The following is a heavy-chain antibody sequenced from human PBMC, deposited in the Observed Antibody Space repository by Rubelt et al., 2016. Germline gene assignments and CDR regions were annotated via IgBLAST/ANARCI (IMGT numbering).Heavy chain of an antibody. D-gene: IGHD3-22*01. V-gene: IGHV3-23*04. Sequence: EVQLVESGGGLVQPGGSLRLSCEASGFPFSSYAMSWVRQAPGKGLEWVSTIRGSGGTTYYADSVKGRFTISRDNSKNPLFLHMNSLRAEDAAVYYCGKQHSSGKPYEYWGQGTLVTVSS. CDR3: GKQHSSGKPYEY. CDR1: GFPFSSYA. CDR2: IRGSGGTT. J-gene: IGHJ4*02.